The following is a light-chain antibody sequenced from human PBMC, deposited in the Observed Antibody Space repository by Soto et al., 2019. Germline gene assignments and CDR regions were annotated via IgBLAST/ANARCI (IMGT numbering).Light chain of an antibody. CDR3: SSHGGSNNPDA. Sequence: QSALTQPPSASGSPAQSVTISCTGTSSDIGGYNFVSWYQQHPGKAPKLIIYEVYKRPSGVPDRFSGSKSGNTASLTVSGLKAEDEADYYCSSHGGSNNPDAFGTGTKVTVL. V-gene: IGLV2-8*01. CDR2: EVY. J-gene: IGLJ1*01. CDR1: SSDIGGYNF.